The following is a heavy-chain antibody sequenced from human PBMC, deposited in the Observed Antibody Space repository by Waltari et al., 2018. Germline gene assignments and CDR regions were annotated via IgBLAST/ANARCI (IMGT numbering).Heavy chain of an antibody. J-gene: IGHJ4*02. Sequence: EVQLVESGGGLVKPGGSLRLYCAASGFTFSSYSMNWVRQAPGKGLEWVSSISSSSSYIYYADSVKGRFTISRDNAKNSLYLQMNSLRAEDTAVYYCASHSSWPPDYWGQGTLVTVSS. CDR2: ISSSSSYI. D-gene: IGHD6-13*01. CDR3: ASHSSWPPDY. CDR1: GFTFSSYS. V-gene: IGHV3-21*01.